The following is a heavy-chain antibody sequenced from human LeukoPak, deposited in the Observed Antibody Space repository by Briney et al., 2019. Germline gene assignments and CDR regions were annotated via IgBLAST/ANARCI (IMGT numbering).Heavy chain of an antibody. Sequence: VSVKVSCKASGGTFSSYAISWVRQAPGQGLEWMGWINPKSGGTNYAQKFQGRVTMTRDTSISTAYMELSRLRSDDTALYYCARGSVVVPAATHWFDPWGQGTLVTVSS. D-gene: IGHD2-15*01. CDR3: ARGSVVVPAATHWFDP. CDR2: INPKSGGT. CDR1: GGTFSSYA. V-gene: IGHV1-2*02. J-gene: IGHJ5*02.